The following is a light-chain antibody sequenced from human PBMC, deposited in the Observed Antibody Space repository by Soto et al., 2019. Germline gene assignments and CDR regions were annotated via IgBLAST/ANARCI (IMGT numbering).Light chain of an antibody. CDR3: QQYNNGWT. Sequence: EIVMTQSPATLSVSPGERATLSCRATQSVSSNLAWYQQKPGQAPRLPIYGASTRATGLPARFSGSGSGTEFTLTISSLQPEDFAVYYCQQYNNGWTFGQGTKVEIK. V-gene: IGKV3-15*01. CDR1: QSVSSN. CDR2: GAS. J-gene: IGKJ1*01.